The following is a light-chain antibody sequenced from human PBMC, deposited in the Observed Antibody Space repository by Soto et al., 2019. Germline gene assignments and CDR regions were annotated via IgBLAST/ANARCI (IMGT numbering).Light chain of an antibody. V-gene: IGLV2-14*01. CDR2: EVS. Sequence: QAVLTQPASVSGSPGQSITISCTGTSSDVGDYNYVSWYQQHPGKAPKLIIYEVSNRPSGVSNRFSGSKSGNTASLTISGLQAEDEADYSCSSYTDSSTYVVFGGGTKVTVL. CDR3: SSYTDSSTYVV. J-gene: IGLJ2*01. CDR1: SSDVGDYNY.